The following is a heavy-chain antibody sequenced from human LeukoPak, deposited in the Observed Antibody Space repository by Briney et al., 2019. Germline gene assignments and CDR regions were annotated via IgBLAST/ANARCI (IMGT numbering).Heavy chain of an antibody. CDR2: IYYSGST. Sequence: SETLSLTCTVSGGSISSYYWSWIRQPPGQGLEWIGYIYYSGSTNYNPSLKSRVTISVDTSKNQFSLKLSSVTAADTAVYYCARVADYYDSSGYLHAEYFQHWGQGTLVTVSS. V-gene: IGHV4-59*01. J-gene: IGHJ1*01. CDR1: GGSISSYY. CDR3: ARVADYYDSSGYLHAEYFQH. D-gene: IGHD3-22*01.